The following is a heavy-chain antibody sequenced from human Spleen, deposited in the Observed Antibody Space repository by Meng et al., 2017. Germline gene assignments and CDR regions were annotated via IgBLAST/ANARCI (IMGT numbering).Heavy chain of an antibody. CDR3: ARGRSAYDAFDV. J-gene: IGHJ3*01. D-gene: IGHD5-12*01. Sequence: SETLSLTCAVSGYSISSGYNWGWIRQPPGKGLEWIGEINHGGSTNYTPSLKSRVTMSVDTSNNQISLKLSSVTAADTAVYYCARGRSAYDAFDVWGQGTLVTVSS. CDR2: INHGGST. V-gene: IGHV4-38-2*01. CDR1: GYSISSGYN.